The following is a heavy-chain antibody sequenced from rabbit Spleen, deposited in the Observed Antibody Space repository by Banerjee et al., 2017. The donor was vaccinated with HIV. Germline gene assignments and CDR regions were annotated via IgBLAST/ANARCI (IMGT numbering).Heavy chain of an antibody. CDR1: GFSFSSGYF. CDR2: IYTASSGNS. D-gene: IGHD4-2*01. V-gene: IGHV1S40*01. CDR3: ARDAAGREDFNL. Sequence: QSLEESGGDLVKPGASLTLTCTASGFSFSSGYFMCWVRQAPGKGLEWIGCIYTASSGNSYYATWAKGRFTISKTASLTVTLQLTSLTAADTATYFCARDAAGREDFNLWGQGTLVTVS. J-gene: IGHJ4*01.